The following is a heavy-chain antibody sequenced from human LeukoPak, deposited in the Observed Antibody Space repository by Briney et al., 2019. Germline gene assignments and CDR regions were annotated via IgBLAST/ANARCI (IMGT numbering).Heavy chain of an antibody. D-gene: IGHD4-17*01. CDR3: ARDNADSSGMDV. CDR1: GFSFSSYS. V-gene: IGHV3-48*01. J-gene: IGHJ6*02. Sequence: GGSLRLSCAASGFSFSSYSMNWVRQAPGKGLEWVSFISTSSSRIYYADSVKGRFPISRDNSKNTLYLQMNSLRAEDTAVYFCARDNADSSGMDVWGQGTTVTVSS. CDR2: ISTSSSRI.